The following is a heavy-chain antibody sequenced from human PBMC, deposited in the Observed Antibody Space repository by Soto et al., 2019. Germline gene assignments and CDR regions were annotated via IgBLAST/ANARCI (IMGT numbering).Heavy chain of an antibody. D-gene: IGHD4-17*01. Sequence: QLQLQESGPGLVKPSETLSLTCTVSGGSISSSSYYWGWIRQPPGKGLEWIGSIYYSGSTYYNPSLKSRVTISVDTSKNQFSLKLSSVTAADTAVYYCASLDYGDNHYFDYWGQGTLVTVSS. CDR3: ASLDYGDNHYFDY. V-gene: IGHV4-39*01. J-gene: IGHJ4*02. CDR1: GGSISSSSYY. CDR2: IYYSGST.